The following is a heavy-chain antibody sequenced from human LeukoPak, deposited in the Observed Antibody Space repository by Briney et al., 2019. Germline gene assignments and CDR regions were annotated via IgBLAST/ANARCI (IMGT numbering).Heavy chain of an antibody. J-gene: IGHJ4*02. CDR1: GGSFSGYY. CDR2: INHSGST. V-gene: IGHV4-34*01. D-gene: IGHD5-24*01. CDR3: ARGGDGYNSRPLDY. Sequence: SETLSLTCAVYGGSFSGYYWSWIRQPPGKGLEWIGEINHSGSTNYNPSLKSRVTISVDTSKNQFSLKLSSVTAADTAVYYCARGGDGYNSRPLDYWGQGTLVTVSS.